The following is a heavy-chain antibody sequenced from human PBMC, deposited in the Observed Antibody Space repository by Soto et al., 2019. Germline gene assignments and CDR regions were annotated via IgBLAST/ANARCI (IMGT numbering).Heavy chain of an antibody. J-gene: IGHJ2*01. Sequence: QVQLVQSGAEVKKPGSSVKVSCKASGGTFTDYTITWVRQAPGQGLEWMGRIIPVLDLSNYAQKFQGRVTSHADQSTTTSYMELSGLTSEDTAVYYCAKKLGPSAFDLWGRGTLVTVSS. CDR2: IIPVLDLS. D-gene: IGHD1-26*01. V-gene: IGHV1-69*02. CDR3: AKKLGPSAFDL. CDR1: GGTFTDYT.